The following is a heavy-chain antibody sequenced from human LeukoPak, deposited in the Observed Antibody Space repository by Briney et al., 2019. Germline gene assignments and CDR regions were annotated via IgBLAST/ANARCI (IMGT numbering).Heavy chain of an antibody. D-gene: IGHD3-22*01. Sequence: SVKVSCTASGYTFTSYYIHWVRQAPGQGLEWMGIINPAGGSTTYAQKFQGSRLTLTRDTSTSTVYMELSSPRSEDAAVYYCARGRGVHDSHTYDYFDYWGQGSLVTVSS. CDR2: INPAGGST. V-gene: IGHV1-46*01. J-gene: IGHJ4*02. CDR3: ARGRGVHDSHTYDYFDY. CDR1: GYTFTSYY.